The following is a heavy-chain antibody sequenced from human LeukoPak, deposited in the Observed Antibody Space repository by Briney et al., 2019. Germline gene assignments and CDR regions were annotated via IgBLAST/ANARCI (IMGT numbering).Heavy chain of an antibody. J-gene: IGHJ5*02. CDR3: ARGLQQQLGWFDP. CDR1: GFTVSNNY. V-gene: IGHV3-53*04. CDR2: IYSGGGT. D-gene: IGHD6-13*01. Sequence: QSGGSLRPSCSASGFTVSNNYMSWARQAPGKGLEWVSIIYSGGGTNYADSVKGRFTISRNNSKNTLYLQMSSLRPDDTAVYYCARGLQQQLGWFDPWGQGTLVTVSS.